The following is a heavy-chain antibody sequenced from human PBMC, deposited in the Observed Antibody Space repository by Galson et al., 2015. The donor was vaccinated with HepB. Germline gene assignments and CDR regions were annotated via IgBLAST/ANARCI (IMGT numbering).Heavy chain of an antibody. J-gene: IGHJ4*02. CDR2: ISWNSGSI. D-gene: IGHD2/OR15-2a*01. CDR1: GFTFDDYA. CDR3: AKDKVGMVLRQFDY. V-gene: IGHV3-9*01. Sequence: SLRLSCAGSGFTFDDYAMHWVRQAPGKGLEWVSGISWNSGSIGYADSVKGRFTISRDNAKNSLYLQMNSLRAEDTALYYCAKDKVGMVLRQFDYWGQGTLVTVSS.